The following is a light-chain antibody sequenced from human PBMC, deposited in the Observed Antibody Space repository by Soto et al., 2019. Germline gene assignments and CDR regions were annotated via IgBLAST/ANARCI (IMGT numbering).Light chain of an antibody. CDR3: DQYGSSPGT. CDR2: GAS. V-gene: IGKV3-20*01. Sequence: EIVLTQSPGTLSSSPGERATLSCRASQSVTSNYLAWYQQKRGQAPRLLIWGASIRATGLPDRFSSGGSGTDFTLTISRLESEDFAVYYCDQYGSSPGTFGQGTKVEVK. J-gene: IGKJ1*01. CDR1: QSVTSNY.